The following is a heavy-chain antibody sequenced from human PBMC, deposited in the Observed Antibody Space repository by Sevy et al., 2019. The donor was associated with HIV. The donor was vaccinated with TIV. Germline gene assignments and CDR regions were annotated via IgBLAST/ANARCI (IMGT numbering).Heavy chain of an antibody. V-gene: IGHV3-49*03. CDR2: IRSKAYGGTT. CDR1: GFTFGDYA. CDR3: SRGRGYSYGYVDY. D-gene: IGHD5-18*01. Sequence: GGSLRLSCTASGFTFGDYAMNWFRQAPGKGLEWVGCIRSKAYGGTTEYAASVQGRFTNARDDSNSMADLQMKSLKNEETAVYYCSRGRGYSYGYVDYWGQGTLVTVSS. J-gene: IGHJ4*02.